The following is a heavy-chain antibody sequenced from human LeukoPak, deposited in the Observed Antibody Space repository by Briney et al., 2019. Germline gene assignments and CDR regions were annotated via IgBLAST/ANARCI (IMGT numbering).Heavy chain of an antibody. V-gene: IGHV5-51*01. Sequence: GESLKISCKGSGYSFTTYWIAWVRQMPGKGLEWMGIIYPGDPDTRYSPSFQGQVSISVDKSITTAYLQWSSLKASGTAMYYCARREGSGWSAYWGQGTLVTVSS. D-gene: IGHD6-19*01. J-gene: IGHJ4*02. CDR2: IYPGDPDT. CDR1: GYSFTTYW. CDR3: ARREGSGWSAY.